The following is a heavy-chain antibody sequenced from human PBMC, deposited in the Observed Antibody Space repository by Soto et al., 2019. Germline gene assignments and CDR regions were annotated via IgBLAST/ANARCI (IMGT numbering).Heavy chain of an antibody. D-gene: IGHD3-22*01. Sequence: GASVKISCKASGYTFTSYGISWVRQAPGQGLEWMGWISAYNGNTNYAQKLQGRVTMTTDTSTSTAYMELRRLSSDDTAVYYCARDLGGCDSSGYSDYWGQGTLVTVSS. J-gene: IGHJ4*02. V-gene: IGHV1-18*04. CDR1: GYTFTSYG. CDR3: ARDLGGCDSSGYSDY. CDR2: ISAYNGNT.